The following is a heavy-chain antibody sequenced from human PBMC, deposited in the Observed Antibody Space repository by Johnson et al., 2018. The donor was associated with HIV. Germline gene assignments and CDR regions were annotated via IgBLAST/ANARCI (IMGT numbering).Heavy chain of an antibody. V-gene: IGHV3-66*01. CDR3: ARDREVVRGVRAFYI. CDR2: IYSGGTT. CDR1: GFTVSSNY. D-gene: IGHD3-10*01. J-gene: IGHJ3*02. Sequence: EQLVESGGGLVQPGGSLRLSCAASGFTVSSNYMYWVRQAPGKGLEWVSVIYSGGTTYYADSVKGRFIISRDISRNTVFLQMNSLRAEDTAVYYCARDREVVRGVRAFYIWGQGTIVTVSS.